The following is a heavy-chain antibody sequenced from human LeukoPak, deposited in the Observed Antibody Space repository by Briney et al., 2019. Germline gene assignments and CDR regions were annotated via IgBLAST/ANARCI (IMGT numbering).Heavy chain of an antibody. CDR3: AREALGVVTSAFDI. J-gene: IGHJ3*02. D-gene: IGHD3-3*01. CDR1: GFTFDDYA. V-gene: IGHV3-9*01. CDR2: ISWNSGSI. Sequence: PGGSLRLSCAASGFTFDDYAMHWVRQAPGKGLEWVSGISWNSGSIGYADSVKGRFTISRDNAKNSLYLQMNSLRAEDTALYYCAREALGVVTSAFDIWGQGTMVTVSS.